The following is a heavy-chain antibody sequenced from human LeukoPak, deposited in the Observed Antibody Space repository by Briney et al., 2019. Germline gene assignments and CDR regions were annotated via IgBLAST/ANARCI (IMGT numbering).Heavy chain of an antibody. J-gene: IGHJ6*03. CDR3: ARGKKGVALNGDYYYMDV. D-gene: IGHD2-15*01. Sequence: ASVKVSCKASGYTFSSNDINWVRQATGQGLEWMGWMNPNSGNTGYAQKFQGRVTMSRNTSISTAYMELSSLRSEDTAVYYCARGKKGVALNGDYYYMDVWGKGTPVIVSS. V-gene: IGHV1-8*01. CDR2: MNPNSGNT. CDR1: GYTFSSND.